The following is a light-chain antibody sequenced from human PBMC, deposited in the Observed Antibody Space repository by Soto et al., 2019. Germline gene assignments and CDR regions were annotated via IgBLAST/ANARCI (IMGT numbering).Light chain of an antibody. CDR2: KAS. J-gene: IGKJ1*01. Sequence: DIQMTQSPSTLXXXXXXXVTITCRASQSISTSLAWYQQKPGKAPKVLIYKASSLESGVPSRFSGSGSGTEFTLTISSLQPDDFATYYCQHCDSYWTFGQGTKVEIK. CDR3: QHCDSYWT. CDR1: QSISTS. V-gene: IGKV1-5*03.